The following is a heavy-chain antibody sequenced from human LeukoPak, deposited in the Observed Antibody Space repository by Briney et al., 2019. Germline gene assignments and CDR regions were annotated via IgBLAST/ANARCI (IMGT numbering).Heavy chain of an antibody. CDR2: IRSKAYGGTT. CDR3: TSPTIGGYSSGYYPYYFDY. J-gene: IGHJ4*02. CDR1: GFTFGDYA. D-gene: IGHD3-22*01. V-gene: IGHV3-49*03. Sequence: PGGSLRLSCTVSGFTFGDYAMSWFRQAPGKGLEWVGFIRSKAYGGTTEYAASVKGRFTISRDDSKSIAYLQVNSLKTEDTAVYYCTSPTIGGYSSGYYPYYFDYWGQGTLVTVSS.